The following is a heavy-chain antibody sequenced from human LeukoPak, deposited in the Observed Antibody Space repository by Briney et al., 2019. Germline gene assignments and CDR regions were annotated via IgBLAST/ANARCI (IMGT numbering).Heavy chain of an antibody. CDR2: ISGSGGST. CDR3: AKTRAVRRQGFDY. J-gene: IGHJ4*02. Sequence: GGSLRLSCVAPGYTFSRYAMSWVRQTPGEGLEWVSAISGSGGSTYYADSVKGRFTISRDNCKNTLYLQMNSLRAEDTAVYYCAKTRAVRRQGFDYWGQGTLVTVSS. CDR1: GYTFSRYA. V-gene: IGHV3-23*01. D-gene: IGHD4-17*01.